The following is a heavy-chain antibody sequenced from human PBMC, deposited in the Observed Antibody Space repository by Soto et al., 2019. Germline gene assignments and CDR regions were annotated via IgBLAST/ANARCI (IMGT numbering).Heavy chain of an antibody. V-gene: IGHV3-33*01. D-gene: IGHD2-2*01. CDR3: AREVVPAAIGWFDP. J-gene: IGHJ5*02. CDR2: IWYDGSNK. Sequence: QVQLVESGGGVVQPGRSLRLSCAASGFTFSSYGMHWVRQAPGKGLEWVAVIWYDGSNKYYADSVKGRFTISRDNSKNTLYLQMNSLRAEDTAVYYCAREVVPAAIGWFDPWGQGTLVTVSS. CDR1: GFTFSSYG.